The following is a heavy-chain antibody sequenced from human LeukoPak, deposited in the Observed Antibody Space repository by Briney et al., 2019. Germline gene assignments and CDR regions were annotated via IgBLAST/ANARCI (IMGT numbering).Heavy chain of an antibody. D-gene: IGHD2-2*01. V-gene: IGHV1-46*03. CDR1: GYTFTSYY. CDR2: INPSGGST. J-gene: IGHJ4*02. Sequence: ASVKVSCKASGYTFTSYYMHWVRQAPGQGLEWMGIINPSGGSTSYAQKFQGRVTMTRDTPTSTVYMELSSLRSEDTAVYYCASSLGYCSSTSCPPFDYWGQGTLVTVSS. CDR3: ASSLGYCSSTSCPPFDY.